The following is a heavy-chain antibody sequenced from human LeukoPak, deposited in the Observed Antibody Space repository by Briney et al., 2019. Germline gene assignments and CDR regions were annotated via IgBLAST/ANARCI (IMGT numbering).Heavy chain of an antibody. D-gene: IGHD4-11*01. CDR3: AKATSATVTTSHDAFDI. J-gene: IGHJ3*02. CDR2: ISYDGGKK. CDR1: GFTFSSHD. V-gene: IGHV3-30*18. Sequence: PGGSLRLSCAASGFTFSSHDMHWVRQAPGKGLEWVAIISYDGGKKDYADSVKGRFTISRDNAKNSLYLQMNSLRAEDMALYYCAKATSATVTTSHDAFDIWGQGTMVTVSS.